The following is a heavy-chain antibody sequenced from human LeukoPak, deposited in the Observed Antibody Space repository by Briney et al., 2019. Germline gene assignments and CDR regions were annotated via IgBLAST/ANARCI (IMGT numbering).Heavy chain of an antibody. CDR2: IIPILGIA. J-gene: IGHJ4*02. CDR1: GGTFSSYA. V-gene: IGHV1-69*04. D-gene: IGHD6-19*01. CDR3: ARDPAVEGYFDY. Sequence: ASVKVSCKASGGTFSSYAISWVRQAPGQGLEWMGRIIPILGIANYAQKLQGRVTMTTDTSTSTAYMELRSLRSDDTAVYYCARDPAVEGYFDYWGQGTLVTVSS.